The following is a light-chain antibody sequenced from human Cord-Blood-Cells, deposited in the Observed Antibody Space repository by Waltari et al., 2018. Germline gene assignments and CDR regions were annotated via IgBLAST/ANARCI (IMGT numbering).Light chain of an antibody. CDR2: KAS. V-gene: IGKV1-5*03. CDR3: QQDNSYST. J-gene: IGKJ1*01. Sequence: DIQMTQSPSTLSASVGDRVTITCRASQSISSWLAWYQQKPGKAPKLLIYKASSLESGVPSSFSGSGSGTEFTLTISSLQPDDFATYYCQQDNSYSTFGQGTKVEIK. CDR1: QSISSW.